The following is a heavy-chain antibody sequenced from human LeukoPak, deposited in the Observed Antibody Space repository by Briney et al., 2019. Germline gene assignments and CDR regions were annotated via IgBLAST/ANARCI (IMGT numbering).Heavy chain of an antibody. CDR3: ARLDYVWGSHRWGGFDY. CDR2: IYYSGST. Sequence: SETLSLTCTVSGGSISSYYWSWIRQPPGKGLEWIGYIYYSGSTNYNPSLKSRVTISVDTSKNQFSLKLSSVTAADTAVYYCARLDYVWGSHRWGGFDYWGQGTLVTVPS. V-gene: IGHV4-59*08. J-gene: IGHJ4*02. D-gene: IGHD3-16*02. CDR1: GGSISSYY.